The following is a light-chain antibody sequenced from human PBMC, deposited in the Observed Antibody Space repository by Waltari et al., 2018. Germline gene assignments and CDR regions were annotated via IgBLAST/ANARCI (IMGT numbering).Light chain of an antibody. CDR1: QSTSIW. J-gene: IGKJ2*01. Sequence: DIQMTQYPSTLSAYVVDRDSITCRASQSTSIWLAWYSQRSGKAPKLLISKSSSLESGFPSRFSGSGSGTEFTLTITNLHPDDFATYYCQHYDNYPVAFGQGTKLEIK. V-gene: IGKV1-5*03. CDR3: QHYDNYPVA. CDR2: KSS.